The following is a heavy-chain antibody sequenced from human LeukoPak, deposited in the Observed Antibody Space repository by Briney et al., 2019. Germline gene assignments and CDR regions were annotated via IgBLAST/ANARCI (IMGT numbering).Heavy chain of an antibody. V-gene: IGHV4-61*02. D-gene: IGHD3-16*01. Sequence: PSETLSLTCSVSGGSISSGSYYWSWIRQPAGKGLEWIGRIYTSGSTNYNPSLKSRVTMSVDTSKNQFSLKLSSVTAADTAVYYCARDRMITFGGVISWFDPWGQGTLVTVSS. J-gene: IGHJ5*02. CDR1: GGSISSGSYY. CDR3: ARDRMITFGGVISWFDP. CDR2: IYTSGST.